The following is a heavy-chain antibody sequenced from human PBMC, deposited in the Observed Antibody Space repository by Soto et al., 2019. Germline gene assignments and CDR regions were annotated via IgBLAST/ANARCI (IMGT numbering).Heavy chain of an antibody. CDR3: ARKEGRTAYRYVMDV. Sequence: PGGSLRLSCAASGFTFSRYWMNWVRQAPGKGLEWVANIKQDGSEKYYVDSVKGRFTISRDNAKNSLFLQMNSLRAEDTAVYYCARKEGRTAYRYVMDVWGQGTTVTVSS. CDR1: GFTFSRYW. CDR2: IKQDGSEK. J-gene: IGHJ6*02. D-gene: IGHD2-2*01. V-gene: IGHV3-7*01.